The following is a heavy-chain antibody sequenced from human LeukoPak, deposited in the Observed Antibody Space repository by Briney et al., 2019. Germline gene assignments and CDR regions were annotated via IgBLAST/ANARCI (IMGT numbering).Heavy chain of an antibody. CDR2: INRISNII. V-gene: IGHV3-48*02. Sequence: GGSLRLSCAASGFXFSGYSINWVRQGPGKGLEWVSYINRISNIIDYADSVRGRLTISTDNAKHSLYLQMNSLRDEDTAVYYCARDRDYAFDDWGQGTLVTVSS. CDR3: ARDRDYAFDD. D-gene: IGHD4-17*01. CDR1: GFXFSGYS. J-gene: IGHJ4*02.